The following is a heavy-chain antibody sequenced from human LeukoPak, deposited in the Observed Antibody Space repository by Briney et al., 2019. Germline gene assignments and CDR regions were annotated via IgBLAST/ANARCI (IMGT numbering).Heavy chain of an antibody. Sequence: ASVKVSCKASGYTFTSYAITWVRQAPGQGLEWMGWIGAYNGGTKYAQNLRDRVTLTIDTSTSTAYVELRSLKSDDTAVYFCARCESGSSWPWELGNNWGQGTPVSVSS. D-gene: IGHD6-13*01. V-gene: IGHV1-18*01. CDR3: ARCESGSSWPWELGNN. CDR2: IGAYNGGT. CDR1: GYTFTSYA. J-gene: IGHJ4*02.